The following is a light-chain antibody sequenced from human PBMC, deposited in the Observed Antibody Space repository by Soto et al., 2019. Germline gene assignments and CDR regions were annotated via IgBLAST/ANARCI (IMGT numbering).Light chain of an antibody. CDR1: SSDVGGYNY. CDR3: SSYTSSSTAV. CDR2: EVS. V-gene: IGLV2-14*01. J-gene: IGLJ1*01. Sequence: QSVLTQPASVSGSPGQSITISCTGTSSDVGGYNYVSWYQQHPGKAPKLMIYEVSNRPSGVSNLFSGSKSDNTASLTISGLQAEDEADYYCSSYTSSSTAVFGAGTKLTVL.